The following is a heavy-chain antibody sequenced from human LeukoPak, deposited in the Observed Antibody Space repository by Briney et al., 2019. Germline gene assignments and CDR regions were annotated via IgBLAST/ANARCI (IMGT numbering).Heavy chain of an antibody. J-gene: IGHJ5*02. D-gene: IGHD3-10*01. V-gene: IGHV4-34*04. CDR1: GGSFSGYY. Sequence: SQTLSLTYAVYGGSFSGYYWSWIRHPPGKGLEWHGENNHSGSTNNNTSLKSGATISVDTSKTQFSLKLSSVTAADTAVYYCARGTLGRELFYGSGSYQGFDPWGQGTLVTVSS. CDR2: NNHSGST. CDR3: ARGTLGRELFYGSGSYQGFDP.